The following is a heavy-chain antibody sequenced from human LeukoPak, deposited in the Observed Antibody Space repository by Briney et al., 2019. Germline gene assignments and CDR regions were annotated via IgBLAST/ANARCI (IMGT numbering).Heavy chain of an antibody. CDR2: INPNSGGT. CDR1: GYTFTGYY. D-gene: IGHD2-2*02. J-gene: IGHJ5*02. Sequence: ASVKVSCKASGYTFTGYYMHWVRQAPGQGLEWMGWINPNSGGTNYAQKFRGRVTMTRDTSISTAYMELSRLRSDDTAVYYCARDQGGCSSTSCYTYWFDPWGQGTLVTVSS. CDR3: ARDQGGCSSTSCYTYWFDP. V-gene: IGHV1-2*02.